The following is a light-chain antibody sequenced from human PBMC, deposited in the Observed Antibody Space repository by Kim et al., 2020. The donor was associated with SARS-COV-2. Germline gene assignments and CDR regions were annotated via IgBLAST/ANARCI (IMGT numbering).Light chain of an antibody. V-gene: IGKV1-39*01. Sequence: DIQMTQSPSSLSASVGDRVTITCRASQSISTYLNWYQHKPGKAPNLLIYGASSLQRGVPSRFSGSGSGTDFTLTIRSLQPEDFATYYCQQSYKTPHTFGQGTKVDIK. CDR2: GAS. CDR3: QQSYKTPHT. CDR1: QSISTY. J-gene: IGKJ1*01.